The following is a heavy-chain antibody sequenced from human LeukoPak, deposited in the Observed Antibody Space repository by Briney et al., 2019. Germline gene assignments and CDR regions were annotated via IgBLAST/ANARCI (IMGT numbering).Heavy chain of an antibody. D-gene: IGHD5-24*01. CDR1: GGSISSGSYY. Sequence: SETLSLTCTVSGGSISSGSYYWGWNRQPPGKGLEWIGSIYYSGSTYYNPSLKSRVTISLDTSKNQFSLKLSSMTAADTAVYYCARGERFGWLQSFDYWGQGTLVTVSS. CDR3: ARGERFGWLQSFDY. J-gene: IGHJ4*02. V-gene: IGHV4-39*01. CDR2: IYYSGST.